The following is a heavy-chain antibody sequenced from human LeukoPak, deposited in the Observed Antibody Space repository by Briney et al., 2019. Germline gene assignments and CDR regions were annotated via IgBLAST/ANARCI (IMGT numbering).Heavy chain of an antibody. J-gene: IGHJ5*01. CDR1: RGSIRTADYY. Sequence: PETLSLTCTVSRGSIRTADYYWAWVRQPPGEGLEWLGSIYFSGTPYFNPSLKSRVAVSIDTSKNQFSLKVTSVNASDTAVHFCARTSSWYAGAWFDSWGQGTLVTVSS. CDR3: ARTSSWYAGAWFDS. V-gene: IGHV4-39*01. CDR2: IYFSGTP. D-gene: IGHD6-13*01.